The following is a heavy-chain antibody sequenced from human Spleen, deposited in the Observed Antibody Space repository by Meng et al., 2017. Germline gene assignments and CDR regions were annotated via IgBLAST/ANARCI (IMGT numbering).Heavy chain of an antibody. CDR2: INHSGST. Sequence: QGQLQESGPGLLKPSEPRSLTCVVSGGSFSDYYWSWIRQPPGKGLEWIGEINHSGSTNYNPSLESRATISVDTSQNNLSLKLSSVTAADSAVYYCARGPTTMAHDFDYWGQGTLVTVSS. V-gene: IGHV4-34*01. D-gene: IGHD4-11*01. CDR3: ARGPTTMAHDFDY. J-gene: IGHJ4*02. CDR1: GGSFSDYY.